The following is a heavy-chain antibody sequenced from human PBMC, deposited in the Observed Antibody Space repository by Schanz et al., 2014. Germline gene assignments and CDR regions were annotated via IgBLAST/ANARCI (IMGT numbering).Heavy chain of an antibody. D-gene: IGHD6-13*01. CDR3: AKSQGSSFDS. CDR2: ISSSSSTR. Sequence: EVQLVESGGGLVQPGGSLRLSCAASGFTFSSYSMNWVRQAPGKGLEWVSYISSSSSTRYYADSVKGRFTISRDNAKNSLYLEMNSLRAGDAAVYYCAKSQGSSFDSWGQGTLVTVSS. J-gene: IGHJ4*02. CDR1: GFTFSSYS. V-gene: IGHV3-48*01.